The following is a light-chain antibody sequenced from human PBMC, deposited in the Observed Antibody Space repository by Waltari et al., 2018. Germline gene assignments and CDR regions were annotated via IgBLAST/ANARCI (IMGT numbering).Light chain of an antibody. CDR1: QSISGRF. CDR3: QQYSTSPYT. Sequence: EIVLTQSPGTLSLSPGERATLSCRASQSISGRFLAWYQHKPGQAPRLVIYGASSRLPGIPARFSGSGYGADFTLTISKLEPEDCAVYYCQQYSTSPYTVGQGTKLQI. J-gene: IGKJ2*01. V-gene: IGKV3-20*01. CDR2: GAS.